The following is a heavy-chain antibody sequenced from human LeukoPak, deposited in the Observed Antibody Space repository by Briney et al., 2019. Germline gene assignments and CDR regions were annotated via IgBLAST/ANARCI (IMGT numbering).Heavy chain of an antibody. Sequence: SETLSLTCTVSGGSISSYYWSWIRQPPGKGLEWIGYIYYSGSTNYNPSLKSRVTISVDTSKNQFSLKLSSVTAADTAVYYCARDSQLGYYDFWSGSLPLSSYYYYGMDVWGQGTTVTVSS. J-gene: IGHJ6*02. V-gene: IGHV4-59*01. CDR1: GGSISSYY. CDR2: IYYSGST. CDR3: ARDSQLGYYDFWSGSLPLSSYYYYGMDV. D-gene: IGHD3-3*01.